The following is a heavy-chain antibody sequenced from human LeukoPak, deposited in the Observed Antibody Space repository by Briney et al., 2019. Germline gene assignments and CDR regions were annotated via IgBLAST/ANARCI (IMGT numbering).Heavy chain of an antibody. Sequence: GASLRLSCAASGFTFSSYWMSWVRQAPGKGLEWVANIKQDGSEKYYVDSVKGRFTISRDNAKNSLYLQMNSLRAEDTAVYYCARDCLSYYRDYWGQGTLVTVSS. V-gene: IGHV3-7*01. J-gene: IGHJ4*02. D-gene: IGHD3-10*01. CDR2: IKQDGSEK. CDR3: ARDCLSYYRDY. CDR1: GFTFSSYW.